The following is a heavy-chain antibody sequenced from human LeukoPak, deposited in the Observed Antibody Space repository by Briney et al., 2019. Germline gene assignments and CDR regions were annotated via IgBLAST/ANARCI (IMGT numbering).Heavy chain of an antibody. V-gene: IGHV4-39*01. D-gene: IGHD7-27*01. CDR3: ASHLAQRAPGLDY. CDR1: GGSISSSSYY. CDR2: IYYSGST. J-gene: IGHJ4*02. Sequence: SETLSLTCTVSGGSISSSSYYWGWIRQPPGKGLEWIGSIYYSGSTYYNPSLKSRVTISVDTSKNQFSLKLSSVTAADTAVYYCASHLAQRAPGLDYWGQGTLVTVSS.